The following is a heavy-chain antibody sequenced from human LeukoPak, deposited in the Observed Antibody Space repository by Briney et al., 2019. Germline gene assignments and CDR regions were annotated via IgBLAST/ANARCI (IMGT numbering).Heavy chain of an antibody. J-gene: IGHJ4*02. CDR2: ISPNSGNT. Sequence: ASVKVSCKASGYTFPNFGITWVRHAPGQGLEWMGWISPNSGNTKSAQKLQGRVTMTTDTSTSTAYMELRSLRSDDTAVYYCARYYYYDSSGYYYHYWGQGTLVTVSS. V-gene: IGHV1-18*01. CDR3: ARYYYYDSSGYYYHY. D-gene: IGHD3-22*01. CDR1: GYTFPNFG.